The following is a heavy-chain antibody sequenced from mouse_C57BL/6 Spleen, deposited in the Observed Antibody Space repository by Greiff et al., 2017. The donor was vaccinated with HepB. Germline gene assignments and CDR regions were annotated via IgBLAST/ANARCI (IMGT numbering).Heavy chain of an antibody. Sequence: VQLQQSGAELVRPGASVTLSCKASGYTFTDYEMHWVKQTPVHGLEWIGAIDPETGGTAYNQKFKGKAILTADKSSSTAYMGLRSLTSEDSAVYYCTRTYGAMDYWGQGTSVTVSS. CDR3: TRTYGAMDY. V-gene: IGHV1-15*01. CDR2: IDPETGGT. CDR1: GYTFTDYE. J-gene: IGHJ4*01. D-gene: IGHD1-1*02.